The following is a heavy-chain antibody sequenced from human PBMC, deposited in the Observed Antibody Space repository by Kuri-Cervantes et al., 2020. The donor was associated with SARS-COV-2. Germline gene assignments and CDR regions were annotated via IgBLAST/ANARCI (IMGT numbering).Heavy chain of an antibody. V-gene: IGHV3-20*04. Sequence: GGSLRLSCAASGFTFDDYGMSWVRQAPGKGLEWVSGINWNGGSTGYADSVKGRFTISRDNAKNSLYLQMNSLRAEDTAVYYCARDVGAYYYDSSGYYFDYWGQGTLVPSPQ. D-gene: IGHD3-22*01. J-gene: IGHJ4*02. CDR3: ARDVGAYYYDSSGYYFDY. CDR1: GFTFDDYG. CDR2: INWNGGST.